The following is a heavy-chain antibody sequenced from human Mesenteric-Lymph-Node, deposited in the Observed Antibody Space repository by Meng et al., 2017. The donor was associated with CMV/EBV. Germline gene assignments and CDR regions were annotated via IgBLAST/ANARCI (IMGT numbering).Heavy chain of an antibody. CDR2: IYGATGGA. CDR3: ARSRTTGYHPKSFDS. J-gene: IGHJ4*02. D-gene: IGHD3-9*01. Sequence: ASVKVSCKASGYTFNTYGITWVRQAPGQGLEWMGWIYGATGGANRAQVFQGRVTLTRDTSLSTAYMDLSSLRSDDTAVYYCARSRTTGYHPKSFDSWGQGTLVTVSS. CDR1: GYTFNTYG. V-gene: IGHV1-2*02.